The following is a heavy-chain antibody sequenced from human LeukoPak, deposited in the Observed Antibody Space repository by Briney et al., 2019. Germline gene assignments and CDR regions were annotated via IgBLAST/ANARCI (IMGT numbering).Heavy chain of an antibody. J-gene: IGHJ5*02. D-gene: IGHD5/OR15-5a*01. V-gene: IGHV4-39*01. CDR3: ATSDTVSTYNWFDP. CDR1: GGSISSNTYY. Sequence: SETLSLTCTVSGGSISSNTYYWGWIRRPPGKGREWIGNIHYSGSTYYNPSLKSRVTISVDTSKNQFSLNLSSLTAADTAVYYCATSDTVSTYNWFDPWGQGTLVTVSS. CDR2: IHYSGST.